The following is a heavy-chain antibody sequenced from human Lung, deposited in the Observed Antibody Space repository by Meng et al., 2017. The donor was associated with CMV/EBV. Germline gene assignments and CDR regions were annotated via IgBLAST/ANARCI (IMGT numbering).Heavy chain of an antibody. Sequence: ASVKVSCKASGYTFTGYYIHWVRQAPGQGLEWMGWISPNSGGTHFAQKFQGRVTMTRDTSISTAYMELTRLRSGDTAVYYCARPYYYDSNGYYSIHVVEIWGQGTMVTVSS. CDR1: GYTFTGYY. J-gene: IGHJ3*02. CDR3: ARPYYYDSNGYYSIHVVEI. D-gene: IGHD3-22*01. V-gene: IGHV1-2*02. CDR2: ISPNSGGT.